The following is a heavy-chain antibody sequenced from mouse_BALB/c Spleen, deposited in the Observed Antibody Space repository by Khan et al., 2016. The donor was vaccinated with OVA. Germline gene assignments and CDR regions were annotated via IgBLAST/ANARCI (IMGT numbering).Heavy chain of an antibody. V-gene: IGHV3-2*02. D-gene: IGHD1-1*01. J-gene: IGHJ2*02. Sequence: EVKLEESGPGLLKPSQSLSLTCTVTGYSITSDYAWNWIRPFPGNKLEWMAYIGYSGSTTYKPSLRSRISINRDTSKNQFFLQLNSVTTEDRDPKYYASGRLLLRYPHYIDYCGQGTSLTVSS. CDR2: IGYSGST. CDR3: ASGRLLLRYPHYIDY. CDR1: GYSITSDYA.